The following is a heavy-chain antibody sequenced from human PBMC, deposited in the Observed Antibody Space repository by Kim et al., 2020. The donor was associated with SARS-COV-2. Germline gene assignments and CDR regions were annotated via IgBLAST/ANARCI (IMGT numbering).Heavy chain of an antibody. CDR3: AREGYSSSWQSYYYYGMDV. J-gene: IGHJ6*02. V-gene: IGHV3-7*01. Sequence: GGSLRLSCAASGFTFSSYWMSWVRQAPGKGLEWVANIKQDGSEKYYVDSVKGRFTISRDNAKNSLYLQMNSLRAEDTAVYYCAREGYSSSWQSYYYYGMDVWGQGTTVTVSS. CDR2: IKQDGSEK. CDR1: GFTFSSYW. D-gene: IGHD6-13*01.